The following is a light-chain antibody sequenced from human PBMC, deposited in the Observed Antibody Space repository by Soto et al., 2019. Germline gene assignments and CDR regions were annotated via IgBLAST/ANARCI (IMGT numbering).Light chain of an antibody. J-gene: IGLJ7*01. CDR1: SGHSSYA. Sequence: QLVLTQSPYASASLGASVKLTCTLSSGHSSYAIAWHQQQPEKGPRYLMKLNSDGSHSKGDGIPDRFSGSSSGAERYLTISSLQSEDEADYYCQTWGTGIVHAVFGGGTQLTVL. CDR3: QTWGTGIVHAV. CDR2: LNSDGSH. V-gene: IGLV4-69*01.